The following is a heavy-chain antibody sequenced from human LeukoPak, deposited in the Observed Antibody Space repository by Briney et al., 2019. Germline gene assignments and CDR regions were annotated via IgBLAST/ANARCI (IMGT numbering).Heavy chain of an antibody. CDR2: INHSGST. Sequence: SETLSLTCAVYGGSFSGYYWSWIRQPPGKGLEWIGEINHSGSTNYNPSLKSRVTISVDTSKNQFSLKLSSVTAADTAVYYCASGSYDSSPDFDYWGQGTLVTVSS. V-gene: IGHV4-34*01. D-gene: IGHD3-22*01. CDR3: ASGSYDSSPDFDY. CDR1: GGSFSGYY. J-gene: IGHJ4*02.